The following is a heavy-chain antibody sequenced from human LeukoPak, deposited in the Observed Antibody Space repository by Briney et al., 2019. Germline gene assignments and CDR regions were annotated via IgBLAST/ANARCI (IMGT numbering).Heavy chain of an antibody. V-gene: IGHV3-48*03. CDR3: AKEQNIRGVIIMVDS. CDR2: ISSSGTTI. J-gene: IGHJ4*02. CDR1: GFTFSSFE. Sequence: GGSLRLSCVASGFTFSSFEMNWVRQAPGKGLEWVSYISSSGTTIYYADSVKGRFTVSRDNAKNTLYLQMNGLRADDTAVYYCAKEQNIRGVIIMVDSWGQGTLVTVSS. D-gene: IGHD3-10*01.